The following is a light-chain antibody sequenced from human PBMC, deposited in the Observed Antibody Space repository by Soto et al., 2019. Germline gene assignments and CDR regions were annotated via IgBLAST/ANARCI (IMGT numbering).Light chain of an antibody. CDR2: DAS. V-gene: IGKV1-33*01. CDR1: QDISNC. CDR3: QQYNSFPIT. J-gene: IGKJ5*01. Sequence: DIQMTQCPSSLSAFVGDRVTITCQASQDISNCLNWYQQKPEKAPKLLIYDASTLQSGVPSRFSGSGSGTDFTLTISCLQSEDFATYYCQQYNSFPITFGQGTRLEIK.